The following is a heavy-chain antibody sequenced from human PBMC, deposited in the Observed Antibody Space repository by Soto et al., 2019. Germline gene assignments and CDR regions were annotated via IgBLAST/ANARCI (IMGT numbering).Heavy chain of an antibody. J-gene: IGHJ4*02. D-gene: IGHD1-26*01. V-gene: IGHV3-7*01. CDR3: ARSEGAAFDF. CDR1: GFTLGTYW. CDR2: IKQDGSEK. Sequence: EVHLVESGGGLVQPGGSLRLSCAASGFTLGTYWMAWVRQAPGKGPEWVANIKQDGSEKYYVDSVKDRFTISRDNAKNLLSLQMSSVRVEDTAVYYCARSEGAAFDFWGQGTLVTVSS.